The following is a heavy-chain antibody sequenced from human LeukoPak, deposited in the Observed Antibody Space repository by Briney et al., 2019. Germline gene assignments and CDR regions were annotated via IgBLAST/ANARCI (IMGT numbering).Heavy chain of an antibody. CDR3: VKEVNPGGMDV. CDR2: ISDDGSYT. J-gene: IGHJ6*02. V-gene: IGHV3-74*01. Sequence: GGSLRLSCAASGFSFSSHWVHWVRQAPGKGLVWVSRISDDGSYTSNVDSVKGRFTISRDNAKNSLYLQMNSLRVEDTALYYCVKEVNPGGMDVCGQGTMVTVSS. D-gene: IGHD4-11*01. CDR1: GFSFSSHW.